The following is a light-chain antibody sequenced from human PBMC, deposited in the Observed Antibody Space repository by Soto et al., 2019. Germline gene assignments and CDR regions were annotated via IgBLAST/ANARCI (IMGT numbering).Light chain of an antibody. CDR3: LQYDNYWT. CDR1: QSISTW. CDR2: RAS. Sequence: DIQMTQSPSTLSAFVGDRVSVTCRASQSISTWLDWYQQKPGQAPKLLIYRASSLQSGVPSRFSGSGSGTEFTLTISSLQTDDFATYYCLQYDNYWTFGQGTKVEIK. J-gene: IGKJ1*01. V-gene: IGKV1-5*03.